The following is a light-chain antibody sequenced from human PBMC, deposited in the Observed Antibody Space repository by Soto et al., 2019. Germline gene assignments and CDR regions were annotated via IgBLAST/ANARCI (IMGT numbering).Light chain of an antibody. Sequence: SSELTQPPSVSVSPGQTARITCSGDALPKQYAYWYQQKPGQAPVLVIYKDNERPSGIPERFSGSSSGTTVTLTISGVQADDEADYYCQSADSSGTGVFGGRTKLTVL. CDR2: KDN. J-gene: IGLJ3*02. CDR1: ALPKQY. V-gene: IGLV3-25*03. CDR3: QSADSSGTGV.